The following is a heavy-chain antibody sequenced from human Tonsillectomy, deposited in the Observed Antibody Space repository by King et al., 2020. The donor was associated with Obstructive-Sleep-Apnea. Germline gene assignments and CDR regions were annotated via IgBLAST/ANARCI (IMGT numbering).Heavy chain of an antibody. Sequence: QLVQSGGGLVQPGGSLRLSCAASGFTVGTHHMNWVRQAPGKGLQWVSIIYDVGSTNYADSVKGRFSISRDNSKNTVYLQMNNLRADKTAVYYCARDVGGGAAPFDCWGQGTLVTVSS. D-gene: IGHD3-16*01. J-gene: IGHJ4*02. CDR3: ARDVGGGAAPFDC. CDR1: GFTVGTHH. V-gene: IGHV3-66*01. CDR2: IYDVGST.